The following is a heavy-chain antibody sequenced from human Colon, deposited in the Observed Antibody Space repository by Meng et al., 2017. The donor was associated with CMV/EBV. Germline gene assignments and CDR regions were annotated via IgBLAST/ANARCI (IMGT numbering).Heavy chain of an antibody. J-gene: IGHJ4*02. CDR1: GYSFTSDW. V-gene: IGHV5-51*01. CDR2: IYPSDSDA. CDR3: ARSSSSFFDY. D-gene: IGHD6-13*01. Sequence: GESLKISCKASGYSFTSDWIGWVRQIPGKGLEWMGVIYPSDSDAKYSPSFEGQVTISVDNSINTAYLQWTSLKASDTAMYYCARSSSSFFDYWGQGTLVTVSS.